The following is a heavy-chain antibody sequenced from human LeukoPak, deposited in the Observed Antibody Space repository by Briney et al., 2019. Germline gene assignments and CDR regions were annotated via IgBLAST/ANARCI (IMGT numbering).Heavy chain of an antibody. CDR1: GFTFSSYA. V-gene: IGHV3-23*01. D-gene: IGHD3-22*01. J-gene: IGHJ3*02. Sequence: GGSLRLSCAASGFTFSSYAMSWVRQAPGKGLEWVSAISGSGGSTYYADSVKGRFTISRDNSKNTLYLQMNSLRAEDTAVYYCAKDNLDYYDSSGYLDAFDIWGQGTMVTVSS. CDR3: AKDNLDYYDSSGYLDAFDI. CDR2: ISGSGGST.